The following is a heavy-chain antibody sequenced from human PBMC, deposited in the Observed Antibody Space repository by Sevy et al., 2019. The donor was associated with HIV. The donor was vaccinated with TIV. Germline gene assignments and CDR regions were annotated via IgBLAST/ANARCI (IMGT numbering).Heavy chain of an antibody. D-gene: IGHD1-1*01. CDR2: TYYRSKWWN. CDR1: GDGVSSRGTV. J-gene: IGHJ4*02. V-gene: IGHV6-1*01. CDR3: ARDGGANWDGRPSGTVFDY. Sequence: KQSQTLSLTCAISGDGVSSRGTVWNWIRQSPSRGLEWLGMTYYRSKWWNNYALSVKSRISINPDTSKNQVSLHLNSVTPDDTAVYYCARDGGANWDGRPSGTVFDYWGQGTLVTVSS.